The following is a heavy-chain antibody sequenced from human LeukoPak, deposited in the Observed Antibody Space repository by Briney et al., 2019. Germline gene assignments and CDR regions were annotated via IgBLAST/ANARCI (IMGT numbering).Heavy chain of an antibody. CDR3: ARDGVGTAFDM. CDR1: GFRFSSYP. J-gene: IGHJ3*02. D-gene: IGHD3-10*01. CDR2: ISYDGSNS. Sequence: GRSQRLSCAASGFRFSSYPMHWVRQAPGKGLEWVSDISYDGSNSNCADSVKGRFTISRDNPENTLFLQMNSLRAEDTAVYYCARDGVGTAFDMWGQGTMVTVSP. V-gene: IGHV3-30*01.